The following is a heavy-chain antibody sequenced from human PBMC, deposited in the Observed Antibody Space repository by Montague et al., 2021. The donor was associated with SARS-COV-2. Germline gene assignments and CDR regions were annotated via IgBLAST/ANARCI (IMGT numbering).Heavy chain of an antibody. CDR2: IYWDDDK. CDR3: AHRPGYNFGNPYFDY. V-gene: IGHV2-5*02. D-gene: IGHD5-18*01. Sequence: PALVKPTQTLTLTCTFSGFSLGTSGVGVGWIRQPPGKALEWLALIYWDDDKRYSPSPKSRLTITKDTSKNQVVLTMTNVDPVDTATYFCAHRPGYNFGNPYFDYWGQGTLVTVSS. J-gene: IGHJ4*02. CDR1: GFSLGTSGVG.